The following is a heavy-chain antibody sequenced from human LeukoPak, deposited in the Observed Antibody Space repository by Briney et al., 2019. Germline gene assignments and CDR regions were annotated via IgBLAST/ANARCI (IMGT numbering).Heavy chain of an antibody. Sequence: SETLSLTCTVSGGSISSYYWSWIRQPPGKGLEWIGYIYYSGSTNYIPSLKSPVTISVDTSKNQFSLKLSSVTAADTAVYYCARHVLVLPGIAVAPWFDPWGQGTLVTVSS. V-gene: IGHV4-59*08. CDR1: GGSISSYY. J-gene: IGHJ5*02. D-gene: IGHD6-19*01. CDR3: ARHVLVLPGIAVAPWFDP. CDR2: IYYSGST.